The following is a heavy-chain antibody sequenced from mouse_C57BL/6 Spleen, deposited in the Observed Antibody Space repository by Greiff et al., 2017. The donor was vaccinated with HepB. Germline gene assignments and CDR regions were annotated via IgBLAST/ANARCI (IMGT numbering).Heavy chain of an antibody. CDR3: ARDSSFAY. V-gene: IGHV1-55*01. J-gene: IGHJ3*01. CDR2: IYPGSGST. CDR1: GYTFTSYW. Sequence: VKLVESGAELVKPGASVKMSCKASGYTFTSYWITWVKQRPGQGLEWIGDIYPGSGSTNYNEKFKSKATLTVDTSSSTAYMQLSSLTSEDSAVYYCARDSSFAYWGQGTLVTVSA.